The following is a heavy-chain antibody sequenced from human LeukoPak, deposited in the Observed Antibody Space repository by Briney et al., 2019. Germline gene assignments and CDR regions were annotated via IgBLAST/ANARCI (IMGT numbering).Heavy chain of an antibody. V-gene: IGHV3-9*03. CDR2: ISWNSGSI. CDR3: AKGARAGHAPPYYYYYMDV. CDR1: GFTFDDYA. J-gene: IGHJ6*03. D-gene: IGHD1-14*01. Sequence: GGSLRLSCAASGFTFDDYAMHWVRQAPGKGLEWVSGISWNSGSIGYADSVKGRFTISRDNAKNSLYLQMNSLRAQDMALYYCAKGARAGHAPPYYYYYMDVWGKGTTVTVSS.